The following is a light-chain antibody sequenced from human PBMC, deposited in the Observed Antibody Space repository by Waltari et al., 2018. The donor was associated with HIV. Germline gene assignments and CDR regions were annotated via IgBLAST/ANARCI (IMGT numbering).Light chain of an antibody. CDR2: DNN. CDR3: GTWDSSLGAGV. CDR1: SSNIGNNY. Sequence: QSVLTQPPSVSAAPGQKVTISCSGGSSNIGNNYVSWYQQLPGTAPKLLMYDNNRRPSGIPDRFSGSKSGTSATRAITGLQTGDEADYYCGTWDSSLGAGVFGGGTKLTVL. V-gene: IGLV1-51*01. J-gene: IGLJ3*02.